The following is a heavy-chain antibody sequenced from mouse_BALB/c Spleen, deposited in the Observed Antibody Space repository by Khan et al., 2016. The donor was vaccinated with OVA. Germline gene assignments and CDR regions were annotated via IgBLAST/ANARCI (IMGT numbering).Heavy chain of an antibody. CDR3: ARAFYYGAWFAY. Sequence: QVQLKESGPGLVAPSQTLSITCTVSGFSLTSYGVHWVRQPPGKGLEWLGVIWAGGSTNHNSALMSRLSISKDNSKSQVFLKMNSLQTDDTAMYYCARAFYYGAWFAYLGQGTLVTVSA. CDR2: IWAGGST. D-gene: IGHD1-1*01. CDR1: GFSLTSYG. V-gene: IGHV2-9*02. J-gene: IGHJ3*01.